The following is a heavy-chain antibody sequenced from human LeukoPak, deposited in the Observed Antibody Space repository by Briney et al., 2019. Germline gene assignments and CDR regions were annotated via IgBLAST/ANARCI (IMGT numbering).Heavy chain of an antibody. CDR3: ARGNRKYYGLTEYNWFDP. V-gene: IGHV1-8*01. Sequence: ASVKVSCKASGYTFTSYDINWVRQATGQGLEWMGWMNPNSGNTGYAQKFQGRVTMTRNTSISTAYMELSSLRSEDTAVYYCARGNRKYYGLTEYNWFDPWGQGTLVTVSS. D-gene: IGHD3-10*01. CDR2: MNPNSGNT. CDR1: GYTFTSYD. J-gene: IGHJ5*02.